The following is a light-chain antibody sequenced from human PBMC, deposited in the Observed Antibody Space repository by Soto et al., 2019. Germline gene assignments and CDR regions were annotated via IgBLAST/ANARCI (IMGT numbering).Light chain of an antibody. CDR3: QQYNNWPQT. CDR2: DAS. J-gene: IGKJ1*01. CDR1: QSLRSS. V-gene: IGKV3-15*01. Sequence: ETMMTQSPDTLSVSLGERATLSCRASQSLRSSLAWYQQKPGQAPRLLIYDASTRATGIPARFSGSGSGTDFTLTISGLQSEDVAVYYCQQYNNWPQTLGQGTKVDIK.